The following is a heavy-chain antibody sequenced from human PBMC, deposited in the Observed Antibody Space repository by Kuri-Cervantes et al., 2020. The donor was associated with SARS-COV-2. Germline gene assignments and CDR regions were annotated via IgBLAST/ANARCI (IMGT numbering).Heavy chain of an antibody. D-gene: IGHD3-10*01. J-gene: IGHJ6*02. CDR3: AKNGYDYYGSGSYYYYYYGMDV. V-gene: IGHV3-30*18. CDR1: GFTFSSYS. CDR2: ISYDGSNK. Sequence: GESLKISCAASGFTFSSYSMHWVRQAPGKGLEWVAVISYDGSNKYYADSVKGRFTISRDNSKNTLYLQMNSLRAEDTAVYYCAKNGYDYYGSGSYYYYYYGMDVWGQGTTVSLL.